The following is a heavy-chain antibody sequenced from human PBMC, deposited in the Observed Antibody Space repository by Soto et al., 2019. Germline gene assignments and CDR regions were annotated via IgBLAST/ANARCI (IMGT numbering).Heavy chain of an antibody. V-gene: IGHV4-59*01. CDR3: ARVYSSSWPKNWFDP. Sequence: SETLSLTCTVSGGSISSYYWSWIRQPPGKGLEWIGYIYYSGSTNYNPSLKSRVTISVDTSKNQFSLKLSSVTAADTAVYYCARVYSSSWPKNWFDPWGQGTLVTVSS. CDR2: IYYSGST. D-gene: IGHD6-13*01. CDR1: GGSISSYY. J-gene: IGHJ5*02.